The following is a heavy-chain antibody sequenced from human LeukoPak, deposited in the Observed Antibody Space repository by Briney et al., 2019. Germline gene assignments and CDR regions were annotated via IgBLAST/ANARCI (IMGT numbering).Heavy chain of an antibody. CDR3: ARDNAFWDY. CDR1: GGSFSGYY. Sequence: SETLSLTWAVYGGSFSGYYWSWIRQPPGKGLEWIGEINHSGSTNYNPSLKSRVTISVDTSKNQFSLKLSSVTAADTAVYYCARDNAFWDYWGQGTLVTVSS. J-gene: IGHJ4*02. D-gene: IGHD3-3*01. V-gene: IGHV4-34*01. CDR2: INHSGST.